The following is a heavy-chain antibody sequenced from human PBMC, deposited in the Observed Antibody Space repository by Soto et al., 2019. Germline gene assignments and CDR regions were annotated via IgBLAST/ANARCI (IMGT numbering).Heavy chain of an antibody. CDR2: IYYSGST. D-gene: IGHD3-10*01. V-gene: IGHV4-39*01. CDR3: ARLDYVSDSYYMGVYWFDP. CDR1: VGSIISTIFY. J-gene: IGHJ5*02. Sequence: SETLSLTCTVSVGSIISTIFYWGWIRQPPGKGLEWIGSIYYSGSTYYNPSLKSRVTISVDTSKNQFSLKLSSVTAADTAVYYGARLDYVSDSYYMGVYWFDPWGQGTLVTVSS.